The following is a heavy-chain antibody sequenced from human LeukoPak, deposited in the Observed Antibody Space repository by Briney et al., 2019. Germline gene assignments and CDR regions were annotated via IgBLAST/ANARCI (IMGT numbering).Heavy chain of an antibody. D-gene: IGHD4-11*01. Sequence: SETLSLTCAVYGGSFSDYYWSWIRQPPGKGLEWIGEINHSGSTNYNPSLKSRVTISVDTSKNQFSLKLSPVTAADTAVYYCARGAFYSNYLNYYYGMDVWGQGTTVTVSS. J-gene: IGHJ6*02. CDR3: ARGAFYSNYLNYYYGMDV. V-gene: IGHV4-34*01. CDR2: INHSGST. CDR1: GGSFSDYY.